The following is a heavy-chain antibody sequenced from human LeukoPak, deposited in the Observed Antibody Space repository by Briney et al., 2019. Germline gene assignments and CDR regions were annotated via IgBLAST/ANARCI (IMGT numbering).Heavy chain of an antibody. Sequence: GGSLRLSCAASGFTFSGYNLNWVRQAPGKGLDWVSYISSSGSTIYYANSVKGRFTVSRDNAKNSLFLQMNSLRAEDTAVYYCARARDGYNSGAFDIWGQGTMVTVSS. CDR1: GFTFSGYN. V-gene: IGHV3-48*01. CDR3: ARARDGYNSGAFDI. CDR2: ISSSGSTI. D-gene: IGHD5-24*01. J-gene: IGHJ3*02.